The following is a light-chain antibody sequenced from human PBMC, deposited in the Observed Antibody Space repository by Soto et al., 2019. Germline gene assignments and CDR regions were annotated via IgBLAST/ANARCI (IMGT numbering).Light chain of an antibody. CDR1: SLGSKR. Sequence: SYELTQPPSVSVAPGQTARITCEGDSLGSKRVHWYQQRPGQAPILVVFDDSDRPSGIHEQFSGSKSGNTATLTFSGVEAGDEADYYCQVWESSTDHYVFGTGTKVTVL. CDR2: DDS. J-gene: IGLJ1*01. V-gene: IGLV3-21*02. CDR3: QVWESSTDHYV.